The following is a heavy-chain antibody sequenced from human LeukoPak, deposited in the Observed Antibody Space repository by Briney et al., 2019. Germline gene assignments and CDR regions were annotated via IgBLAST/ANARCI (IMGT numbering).Heavy chain of an antibody. J-gene: IGHJ4*02. CDR3: AKDASRGGY. Sequence: PGGSLRLSCAASGFDFSHYGMSWVRQSPGKGLEWVSTFSGTSTLTYYADSVKGRFTISRGDSKNVLYLQMNSLRAEDTAVYYCAKDASRGGYWGQGTLVTVSS. V-gene: IGHV3-23*01. CDR1: GFDFSHYG. D-gene: IGHD3-10*01. CDR2: FSGTSTLT.